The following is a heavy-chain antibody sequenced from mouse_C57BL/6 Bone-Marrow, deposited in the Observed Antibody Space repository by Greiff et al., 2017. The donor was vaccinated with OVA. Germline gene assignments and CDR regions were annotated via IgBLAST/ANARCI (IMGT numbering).Heavy chain of an antibody. J-gene: IGHJ3*01. D-gene: IGHD1-1*01. V-gene: IGHV2-2*01. CDR2: IWSGGST. CDR1: GFSLTSYG. CDR3: ARNPLYYYGSSEFAY. Sequence: QVQLQQSGPGLVQPSQSLSITCTVSGFSLTSYGVHWVRQSPGKGLEWLGVIWSGGSTDYNAAFISRLSISKDNSKSQVFFKMNSLQADDTAIYYCARNPLYYYGSSEFAYWGQGTLVTVSA.